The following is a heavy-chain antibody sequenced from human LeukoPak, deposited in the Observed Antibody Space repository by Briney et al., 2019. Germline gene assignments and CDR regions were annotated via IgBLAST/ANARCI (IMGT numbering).Heavy chain of an antibody. Sequence: SETLSLTCAVYGGSFSGYYWNWIRQPPGRGLEWIGEINQSGSTNYNPSLKSRVTISLDTSKSQFSLKLNSVTAADTAVYYCARKGWVVLRAFDVWGRGTMVTVSS. CDR3: ARKGWVVLRAFDV. V-gene: IGHV4-34*01. CDR1: GGSFSGYY. J-gene: IGHJ3*01. CDR2: INQSGST. D-gene: IGHD2-8*02.